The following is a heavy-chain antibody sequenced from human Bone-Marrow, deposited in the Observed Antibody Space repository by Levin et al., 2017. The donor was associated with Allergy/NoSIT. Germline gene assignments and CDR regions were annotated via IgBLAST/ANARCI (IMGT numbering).Heavy chain of an antibody. Sequence: GESLKISCKASGYSFTGYFMHWVRQAPGQGPEWMGWINLNSATTKYAQKFQGRVTLTRDTSISTAHMELSGLRSDDTAVYYCGRGFDSGSHYSGCVDYWGQGTLVTVSS. CDR1: GYSFTGYF. D-gene: IGHD3-22*01. V-gene: IGHV1-2*02. CDR2: INLNSATT. CDR3: GRGFDSGSHYSGCVDY. J-gene: IGHJ4*02.